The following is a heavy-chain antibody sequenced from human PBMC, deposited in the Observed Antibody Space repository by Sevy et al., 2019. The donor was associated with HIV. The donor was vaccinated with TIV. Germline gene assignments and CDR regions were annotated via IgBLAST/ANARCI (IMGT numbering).Heavy chain of an antibody. D-gene: IGHD3-3*01. J-gene: IGHJ5*02. CDR3: ARAYDFWSGYYPNWFDP. V-gene: IGHV4-59*01. CDR1: GGSISSYY. Sequence: SETLSLTCTVSGGSISSYYWSWIRQPPGKGLEWIGYIYYSGSTNYNPSLKSRVTISVDTSKNQFYLKLSSVTAADTAVYYCARAYDFWSGYYPNWFDPWGQGTLVTVSS. CDR2: IYYSGST.